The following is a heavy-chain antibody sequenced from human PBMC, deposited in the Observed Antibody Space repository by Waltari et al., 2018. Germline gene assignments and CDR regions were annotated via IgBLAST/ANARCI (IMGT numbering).Heavy chain of an antibody. Sequence: EVQLVESGGGLVQPGRSLRLSCVASGFTFDDYAMHWVRQPPGKGLEWFSGISWNSGNIAYADSVKGRFTISRDNAKNSLYLQMNGLRIEDTALYYCVKDGGVMITFGGVTASPLYFQHWGQGTLVNVSS. J-gene: IGHJ1*01. V-gene: IGHV3-9*01. D-gene: IGHD3-16*01. CDR3: VKDGGVMITFGGVTASPLYFQH. CDR2: ISWNSGNI. CDR1: GFTFDDYA.